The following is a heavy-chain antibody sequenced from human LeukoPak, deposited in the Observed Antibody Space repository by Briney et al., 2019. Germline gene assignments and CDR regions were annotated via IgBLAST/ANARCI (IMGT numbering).Heavy chain of an antibody. CDR3: ARDLYYDSTGYIPAADAFDI. J-gene: IGHJ3*02. V-gene: IGHV3-21*06. D-gene: IGHD3-22*01. Sequence: PGGSLRLSCAASGFTFSSYSLNWVRQAPGKGLEWVSSIRSSSTYIYYADSVKGRFIISRDNANNSVYLQMNSLRAEDTAVYYCARDLYYDSTGYIPAADAFDIWGQGTMVTVSS. CDR2: IRSSSTYI. CDR1: GFTFSSYS.